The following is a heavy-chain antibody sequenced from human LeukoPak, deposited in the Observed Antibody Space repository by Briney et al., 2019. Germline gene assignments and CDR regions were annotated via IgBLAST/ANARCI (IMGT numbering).Heavy chain of an antibody. CDR1: GYTFIGYY. CDR2: INPNSGGT. Sequence: GASVTVSCKASGYTFIGYYIHWVRQAPGQGLEWMGWINPNSGGTNYAQKFQGRVTMTRDTSISTAYMELSRLRSDDTAVYYCARTYCSSTSCANWFDLWGQGTLVTVSS. D-gene: IGHD2-2*01. V-gene: IGHV1-2*02. J-gene: IGHJ5*02. CDR3: ARTYCSSTSCANWFDL.